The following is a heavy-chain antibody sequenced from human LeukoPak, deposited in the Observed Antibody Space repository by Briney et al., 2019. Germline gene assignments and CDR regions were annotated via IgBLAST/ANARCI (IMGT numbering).Heavy chain of an antibody. CDR2: INIDGSST. CDR3: AREGDDTSGYYQDY. Sequence: PGGSLRLSCAASGFTFTSYWMQWVRHAPGKGLVWVSRINIDGSSTTYADSVKGRFTISRDNAKNTLYLQMNSLRAEDTAVYYCAREGDDTSGYYQDYWGQGTLVTVSS. J-gene: IGHJ4*02. CDR1: GFTFTSYW. D-gene: IGHD3-22*01. V-gene: IGHV3-74*01.